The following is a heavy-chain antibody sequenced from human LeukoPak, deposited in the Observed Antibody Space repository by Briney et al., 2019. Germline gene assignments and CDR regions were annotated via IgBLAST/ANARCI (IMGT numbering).Heavy chain of an antibody. CDR1: GGSFSGYY. J-gene: IGHJ3*02. Sequence: SETLSLTCAVYGGSFSGYYWSWIRQPPGKGLEWIGEINHSGSTNYNPSLKSRVTISVDTSKNQFSLKLSSVTAADTAVYYCGGYQTRPARHAFDIWGQGTMVTVSS. CDR2: INHSGST. CDR3: GGYQTRPARHAFDI. V-gene: IGHV4-34*01. D-gene: IGHD6-6*01.